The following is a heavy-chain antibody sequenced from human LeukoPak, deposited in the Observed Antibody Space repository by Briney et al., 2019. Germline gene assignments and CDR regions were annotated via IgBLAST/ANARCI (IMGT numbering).Heavy chain of an antibody. CDR1: AGSISSYY. CDR2: IYYSGST. V-gene: IGHV4-59*01. CDR3: TRDVSESGYYTSMVPYGMDV. J-gene: IGHJ6*02. D-gene: IGHD3-3*01. Sequence: PSETLSLTCTVSAGSISSYYWSWIRQPPGKGLEWIGYIYYSGSTNYNPSLKSRVTISVDTSKNQFSLKLSSATAADTAVYYCTRDVSESGYYTSMVPYGMDVWGQGTTVTVSS.